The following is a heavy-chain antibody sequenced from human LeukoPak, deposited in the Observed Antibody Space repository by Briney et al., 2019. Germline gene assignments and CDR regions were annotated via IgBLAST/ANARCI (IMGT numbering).Heavy chain of an antibody. Sequence: PSETLSLTCTVSGGSISSSSYYWGWIRQPPGKGLEWIGYIYYSGSTNYNPSLKSRVTISVDTSKNQFSLKLSSVTAADTAVYYCARGDYSSGLGYWGQGTLVTVSS. J-gene: IGHJ4*02. V-gene: IGHV4-61*05. CDR3: ARGDYSSGLGY. D-gene: IGHD6-19*01. CDR2: IYYSGST. CDR1: GGSISSSSYY.